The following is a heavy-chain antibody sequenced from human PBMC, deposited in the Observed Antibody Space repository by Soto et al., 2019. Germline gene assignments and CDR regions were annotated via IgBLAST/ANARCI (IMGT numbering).Heavy chain of an antibody. Sequence: EVQLVESGGGLVQPGGSLRLSCAASGFTFSDHYMDWVRQAPGKGLEWVGRTRNKANSYTTEYAASVKGRFTLSRDDSKSSLYLQMNSLKSEDTAVYYCARVLTVLAYSYGMDVWGQGTTVTVSS. D-gene: IGHD1-20*01. J-gene: IGHJ6*02. CDR3: ARVLTVLAYSYGMDV. CDR2: TRNKANSYTT. V-gene: IGHV3-72*01. CDR1: GFTFSDHY.